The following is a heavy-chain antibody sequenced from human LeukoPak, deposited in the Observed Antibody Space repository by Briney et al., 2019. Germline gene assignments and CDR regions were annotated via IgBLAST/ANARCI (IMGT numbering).Heavy chain of an antibody. CDR3: ARGRGYCSSTGCQNWFDP. Sequence: GGSLRLSCAASGFTFSSYSMNWVRQAPGKGLEWVSYISSSSTYIYYADSVKGRFTISRDNAKNSLYLQMNSLRAEDTAVYYCARGRGYCSSTGCQNWFDPWGQGTLVTVSS. CDR1: GFTFSSYS. CDR2: ISSSSTYI. D-gene: IGHD2-2*01. J-gene: IGHJ5*02. V-gene: IGHV3-21*05.